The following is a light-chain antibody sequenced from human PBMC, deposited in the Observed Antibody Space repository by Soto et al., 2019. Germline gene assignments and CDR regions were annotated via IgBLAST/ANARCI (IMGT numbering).Light chain of an antibody. V-gene: IGLV2-14*01. Sequence: QSALTQPASVSGSPGQSITISCTGTSSDFASYNFVSWYQQYPGKAPKLMIYEVNNRPSGVSNRFSGSKSGNTASLTISGPQAEDEADYYCSSYTSTSTLIIFGGGTKVTVL. J-gene: IGLJ2*01. CDR1: SSDFASYNF. CDR2: EVN. CDR3: SSYTSTSTLII.